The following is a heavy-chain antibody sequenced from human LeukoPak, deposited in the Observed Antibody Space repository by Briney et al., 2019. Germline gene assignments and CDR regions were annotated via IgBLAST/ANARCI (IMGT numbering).Heavy chain of an antibody. CDR2: IYYSGST. J-gene: IGHJ4*02. CDR1: GGSISSSSYY. CDR3: AALYSSGWYGY. Sequence: PSETLSLTCTVSGGSISSSSYYWGWIRQPPGKGLEWIRSIYYSGSTYYNPSLKSRVTISVDTSKNQFSLKLSSVTAADTAVYYCAALYSSGWYGYWGQGTLVTVSS. V-gene: IGHV4-39*01. D-gene: IGHD6-19*01.